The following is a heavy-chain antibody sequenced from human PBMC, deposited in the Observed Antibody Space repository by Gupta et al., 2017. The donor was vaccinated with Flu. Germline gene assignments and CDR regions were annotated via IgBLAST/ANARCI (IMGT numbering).Heavy chain of an antibody. Sequence: EVQLVESGGGLVQPGGSLRLSCAASGFTFSRYEMNWVRQAPGKGLEWVSYISSSGSTIYYADSVKGRFTISRDNAKNSLYLQMNSLRAEDTAVYYCASTIFWSWAPDAFDIWGQGTMVTVSS. D-gene: IGHD3-3*01. V-gene: IGHV3-48*03. CDR2: ISSSGSTI. CDR1: GFTFSRYE. CDR3: ASTIFWSWAPDAFDI. J-gene: IGHJ3*02.